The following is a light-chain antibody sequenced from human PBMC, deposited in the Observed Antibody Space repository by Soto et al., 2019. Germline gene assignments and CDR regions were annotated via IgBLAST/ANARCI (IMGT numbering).Light chain of an antibody. CDR3: VLYMRSGIVI. Sequence: QTVVTQEPSFSVSPGGTVTLSCGLNSGSVSTTYYPSWYQQTPGQAPRTLIYNTNTRSSGVPDRFSGSILENKAALTITGAQADDESDYYCVLYMRSGIVIFGGGTKVTVL. V-gene: IGLV8-61*01. CDR2: NTN. CDR1: SGSVSTTYY. J-gene: IGLJ2*01.